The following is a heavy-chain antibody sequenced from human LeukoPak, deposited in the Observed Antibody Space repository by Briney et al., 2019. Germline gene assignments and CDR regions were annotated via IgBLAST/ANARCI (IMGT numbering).Heavy chain of an antibody. CDR3: ARHRDIRNWFDP. Sequence: SETLSLTCTVSGGSISSSSYYWGWIRQPPGKGLEWIGSIYYSGSTYYNPSLKSRVTISVDTSKNQFSLKLSSVTAADTAVYYCARHRDIRNWFDPWGQGTLVTVSS. D-gene: IGHD2-15*01. CDR2: IYYSGST. V-gene: IGHV4-39*01. CDR1: GGSISSSSYY. J-gene: IGHJ5*02.